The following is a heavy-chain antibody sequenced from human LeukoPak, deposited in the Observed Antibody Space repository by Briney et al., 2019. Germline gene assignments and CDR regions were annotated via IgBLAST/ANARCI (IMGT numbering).Heavy chain of an antibody. J-gene: IGHJ4*02. V-gene: IGHV4-59*01. D-gene: IGHD4-17*01. CDR1: GGPISNYY. CDR3: ARVLVGDYVNFDY. Sequence: SETLSLTCAVSGGPISNYYWSWIRQPPGKGLEWIGFIYYSGDTSYNPSLQSRVTISVDTTKNQSSLKLSSVTAADTAVYYCARVLVGDYVNFDYWGQGTLVTVSS. CDR2: IYYSGDT.